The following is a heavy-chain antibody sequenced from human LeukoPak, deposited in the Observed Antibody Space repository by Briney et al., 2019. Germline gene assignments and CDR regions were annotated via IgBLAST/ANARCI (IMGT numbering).Heavy chain of an antibody. D-gene: IGHD6-6*01. V-gene: IGHV4-39*01. CDR1: GGSISSSSYY. J-gene: IGHJ6*02. Sequence: SETLSLTCTVSGGSISSSSYYWGWIRQPPGKGLEWIGSIYYSGSTYYNPSLKSRVTISVDTSKNQFSLKLSSVTAADTAVYYCARQILSSSSPIFRYYYYGMDVWGQGTTVTVSS. CDR3: ARQILSSSSPIFRYYYYGMDV. CDR2: IYYSGST.